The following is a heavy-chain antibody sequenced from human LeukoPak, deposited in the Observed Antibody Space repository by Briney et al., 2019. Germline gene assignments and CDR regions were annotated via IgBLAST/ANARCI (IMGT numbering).Heavy chain of an antibody. CDR2: IYYSGST. CDR3: AGGGEGGITGTVFDY. Sequence: SETLSLTCAVYGGSFSSYYWSWIRQPPGKGLEWIGYIYYSGSTNYNPSLKSRVTISVDTSKNQFSLKLSSVTAADTAVYYCAGGGEGGITGTVFDYWGQGTLVTVSS. D-gene: IGHD1-20*01. CDR1: GGSFSSYY. J-gene: IGHJ4*02. V-gene: IGHV4-59*12.